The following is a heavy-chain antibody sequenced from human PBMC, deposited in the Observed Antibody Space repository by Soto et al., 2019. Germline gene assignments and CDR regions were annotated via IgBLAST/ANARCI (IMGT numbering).Heavy chain of an antibody. D-gene: IGHD3-10*01. V-gene: IGHV1-69*04. Sequence: GASVKVSCKASGGTFSSYTISWVRQAPGQGLEWMGRIIPILGIANYAQKFQGRVTITADKSTSTAYMELSSLRSEDTAVYYCARDTDYYGSGSSRYYYMDVWGKGTTVTVSS. CDR2: IIPILGIA. J-gene: IGHJ6*03. CDR1: GGTFSSYT. CDR3: ARDTDYYGSGSSRYYYMDV.